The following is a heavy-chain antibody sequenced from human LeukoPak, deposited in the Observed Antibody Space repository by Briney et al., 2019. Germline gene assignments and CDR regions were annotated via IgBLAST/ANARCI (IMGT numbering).Heavy chain of an antibody. J-gene: IGHJ4*02. Sequence: SETLSLTCTVSGGSISSSSYYWGWIRQPPGKGLEWIGSIYHSGSTYYNPSLKSRVTISVGTSKNQFSLKLSSVTAADTAVYYCARAHNVLRYFDWSNYFDYWGQGTLVTVSS. CDR2: IYHSGST. CDR3: ARAHNVLRYFDWSNYFDY. CDR1: GGSISSSSYY. V-gene: IGHV4-39*07. D-gene: IGHD3-9*01.